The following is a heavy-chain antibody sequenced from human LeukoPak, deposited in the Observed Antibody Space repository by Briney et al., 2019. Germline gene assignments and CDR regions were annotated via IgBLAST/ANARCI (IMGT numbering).Heavy chain of an antibody. D-gene: IGHD3-10*01. CDR3: ANTMVRGSYNMDV. J-gene: IGHJ6*02. Sequence: GGSLRLSCAASGFTVTNNYMNWVRQAPGKGLEWVSGISNSGSSTYYADSVKGRFAISRDNSRNTLYLQFSSLRAEDTAVYYCANTMVRGSYNMDVWGQGTTVTVSS. CDR1: GFTVTNNY. CDR2: ISNSGSST. V-gene: IGHV3-23*01.